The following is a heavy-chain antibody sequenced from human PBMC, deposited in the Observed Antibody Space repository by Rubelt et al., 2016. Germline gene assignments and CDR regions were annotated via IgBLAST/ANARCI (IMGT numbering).Heavy chain of an antibody. CDR2: IAYDGGKK. CDR3: VREEGGSYYNY. V-gene: IGHV3-30*04. J-gene: IGHJ4*02. CDR1: GFTFNIYA. D-gene: IGHD1-26*01. Sequence: QVQLVESGGGVVQPGTSLRLSCAASGFTFNIYAMHWVRQAPGKGLEWVAVIAYDGGKKYYADSVTGRFTISRDNAKNARDLEMNSLRAEETAGYYCVREEGGSYYNYWGQGILVTVSS.